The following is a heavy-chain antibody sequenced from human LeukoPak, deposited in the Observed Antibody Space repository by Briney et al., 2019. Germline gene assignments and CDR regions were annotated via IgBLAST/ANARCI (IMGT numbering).Heavy chain of an antibody. CDR3: GRFPGYELWSGYYTYYFDY. V-gene: IGHV4-34*01. J-gene: IGHJ4*02. Sequence: SETLSLTCAVYGGSFSGYYWSWIRQPPGKGLEWIGEINHSGSTNYNPSLKSRVTISVDTSKNQFSLKLSSVTAADTAVYYCGRFPGYELWSGYYTYYFDYGGQGTLVTVSS. CDR1: GGSFSGYY. D-gene: IGHD3-3*01. CDR2: INHSGST.